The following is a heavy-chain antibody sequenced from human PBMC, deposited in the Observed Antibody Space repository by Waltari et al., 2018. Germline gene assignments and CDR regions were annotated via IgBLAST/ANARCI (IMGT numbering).Heavy chain of an antibody. Sequence: QVQLQESGPGLVKPSETLSLTCTVSGGSISSYYWIWIRQPPGKGLECTGYIYYSGSTNYNPSLKSRVTISVDTSKNQFSLKLSSVTAADTAVYYCASGGSSWYEPSLDYWGQGTLVTVSS. V-gene: IGHV4-59*01. CDR3: ASGGSSWYEPSLDY. CDR1: GGSISSYY. J-gene: IGHJ4*02. D-gene: IGHD6-13*01. CDR2: IYYSGST.